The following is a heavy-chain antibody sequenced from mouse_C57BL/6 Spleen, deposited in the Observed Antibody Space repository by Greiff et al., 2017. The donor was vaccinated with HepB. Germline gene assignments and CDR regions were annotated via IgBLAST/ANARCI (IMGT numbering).Heavy chain of an antibody. D-gene: IGHD6-1*01. V-gene: IGHV1-7*01. Sequence: QVQLQQSGAELAKPGASVKLSCKASGYTFTSYWMHWVKQRPGQGREWIGYINPSSGYTKYNQKFKDEATLTADKSARTAYMQLSSLTHEDSAVYYCARGRQPYWYFDVWGTGTTVTVSS. J-gene: IGHJ1*03. CDR1: GYTFTSYW. CDR2: INPSSGYT. CDR3: ARGRQPYWYFDV.